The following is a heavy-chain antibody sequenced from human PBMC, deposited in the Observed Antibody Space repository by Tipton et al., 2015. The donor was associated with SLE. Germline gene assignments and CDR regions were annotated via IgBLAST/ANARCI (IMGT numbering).Heavy chain of an antibody. J-gene: IGHJ4*02. CDR3: ARSNPYDSSGYSH. CDR2: IHDSGAT. CDR1: GGSIRSGDYY. V-gene: IGHV4-30-4*01. D-gene: IGHD3-22*01. Sequence: TLSLTCTVSGGSIRSGDYYWSWIRQHPGKGLEWIGYIHDSGATFYNPSLKSRVTISLDTSKSHFSLKLTSVTAADTAIYYCARSNPYDSSGYSHWGQGTLVTVSS.